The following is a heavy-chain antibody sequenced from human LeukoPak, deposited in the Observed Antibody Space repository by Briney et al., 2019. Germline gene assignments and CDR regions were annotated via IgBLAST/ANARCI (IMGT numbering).Heavy chain of an antibody. V-gene: IGHV3-11*04. CDR1: GFTSSDYY. Sequence: GGSLRLSCAASGFTSSDYYMSWIRQAPGKGLEWVSYISSSGSTIYHADSVKGRFTISRDNSKNTLYLQMNSLRAEDTAVFYCAKDSSVFHYDSRNFDYWGQGTLVTVSS. CDR2: ISSSGSTI. D-gene: IGHD3-22*01. CDR3: AKDSSVFHYDSRNFDY. J-gene: IGHJ4*02.